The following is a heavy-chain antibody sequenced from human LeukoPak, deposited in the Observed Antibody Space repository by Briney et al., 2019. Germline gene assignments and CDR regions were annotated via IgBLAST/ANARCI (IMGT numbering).Heavy chain of an antibody. D-gene: IGHD6-25*01. Sequence: PGGSLRLSCATSGFTFTRYAMSWVRQAPGRGLDCLSSVSGNGQSTFYADSVKGRFTISRDFSKNTLYLQMSNLRAEDTARYYCAKASDYNNYFDFWGQGILVTVSS. V-gene: IGHV3-23*01. J-gene: IGHJ4*02. CDR2: VSGNGQST. CDR3: AKASDYNNYFDF. CDR1: GFTFTRYA.